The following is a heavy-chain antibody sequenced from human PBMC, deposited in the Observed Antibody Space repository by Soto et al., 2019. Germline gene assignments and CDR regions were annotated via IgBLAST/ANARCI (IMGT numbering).Heavy chain of an antibody. V-gene: IGHV3-33*01. Sequence: PGGSLRLSCAASGFTFSSYGMHWVRQAPGKGLEWVAVIWYDGSNKYYADSVKGRFTISRDNSKNTLYLQMNSLRAEDTAVYYRARDSQGYSYGLNPYYYYYGMDVWGQGTTVTVSS. CDR1: GFTFSSYG. CDR3: ARDSQGYSYGLNPYYYYYGMDV. D-gene: IGHD5-18*01. J-gene: IGHJ6*02. CDR2: IWYDGSNK.